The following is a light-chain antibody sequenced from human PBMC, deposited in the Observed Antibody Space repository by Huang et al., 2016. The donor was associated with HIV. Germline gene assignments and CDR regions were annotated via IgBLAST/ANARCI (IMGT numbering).Light chain of an antibody. CDR1: QSVLYSSNNKNY. J-gene: IGKJ1*01. V-gene: IGKV4-1*01. CDR3: QQYYSTPRT. Sequence: IVMTQSPDSLAVSLAERATINCKSSQSVLYSSNNKNYLTWYQQKPGQPPKLLIYCASTRESGVPDRFSGSGSGTDFTLTISSLQAEDVAVYYCQQYYSTPRTFGQGTKVEIK. CDR2: CAS.